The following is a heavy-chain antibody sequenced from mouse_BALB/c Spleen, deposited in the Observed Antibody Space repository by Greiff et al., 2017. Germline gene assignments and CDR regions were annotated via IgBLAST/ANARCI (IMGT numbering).Heavy chain of an antibody. CDR2: IYPGNSDT. J-gene: IGHJ3*01. V-gene: IGHV1-5*01. Sequence: VQLMESGTVLARPGASVKMSCKASGYTFTSYWMHWVKQRPGQGLEWIGAIYPGNSDTSYNQKFKGKAKLTAVTSTSTAYMELSSLTNEDSAVYYCARMGCGGAWFAYWGQGTLVTVAA. CDR3: ARMGCGGAWFAY. CDR1: GYTFTSYW.